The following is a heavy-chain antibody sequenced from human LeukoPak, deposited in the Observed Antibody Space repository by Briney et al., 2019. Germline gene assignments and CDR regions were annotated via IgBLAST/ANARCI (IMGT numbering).Heavy chain of an antibody. Sequence: SVKVSCKASGGTFSSYAISWVRQAPGQGLEWMGRIIPIFGTANYAQKFQGRVTITTNESTSTAYMELSSLRSEDTAVYYCAREPSAITLKRAQGENYFDYWGQGTLVTVSS. CDR2: IIPIFGTA. J-gene: IGHJ4*02. CDR1: GGTFSSYA. V-gene: IGHV1-69*05. D-gene: IGHD5-12*01. CDR3: AREPSAITLKRAQGENYFDY.